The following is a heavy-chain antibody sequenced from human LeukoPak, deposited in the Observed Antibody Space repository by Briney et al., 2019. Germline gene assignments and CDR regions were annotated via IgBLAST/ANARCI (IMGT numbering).Heavy chain of an antibody. V-gene: IGHV3-48*03. D-gene: IGHD1-1*01. CDR1: GFTFSSYE. Sequence: PARSLRLSCATSGFTFSSYEMSWVRQAPGKGLEWVSFVSSSGRTKYYADSVKGRFTTPRDNAKTSLYLQMNSLRAEDTAVYYCAKDARRSLSWGQGTLVTVSS. CDR3: AKDARRSLS. CDR2: VSSSGRTK. J-gene: IGHJ5*02.